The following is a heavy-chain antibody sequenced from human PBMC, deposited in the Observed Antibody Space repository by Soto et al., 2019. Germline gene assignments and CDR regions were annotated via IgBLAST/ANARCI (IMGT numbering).Heavy chain of an antibody. J-gene: IGHJ5*02. D-gene: IGHD6-13*01. CDR1: GFTFSSYG. V-gene: IGHV3-33*01. Sequence: QVQLVESGGGVVQPGRSLRLSCAASGFTFSSYGMHWVRQAPGKGLEWVAVIWYDGSNKYYADSVKGRFTISRDNSKNTLYLQMNSLRAEDTAVYYCARSKEQQLVPHWFDPWGQGTLVTVSS. CDR3: ARSKEQQLVPHWFDP. CDR2: IWYDGSNK.